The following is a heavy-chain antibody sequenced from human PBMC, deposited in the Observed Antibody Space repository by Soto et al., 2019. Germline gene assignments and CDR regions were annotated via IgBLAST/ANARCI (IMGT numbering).Heavy chain of an antibody. CDR3: ARDWVDTAIQGHYYYYYGMDV. Sequence: ASVKVSCKASGYTFTGYYMHWVRQAPGQGLEWMGWINPNSGGTNYAQKFQGRITMTRDTSISTAYMELSRLRSDDTAVYYCARDWVDTAIQGHYYYYYGMDVWGQGTTVTVSS. CDR1: GYTFTGYY. J-gene: IGHJ6*02. V-gene: IGHV1-2*02. CDR2: INPNSGGT. D-gene: IGHD5-18*01.